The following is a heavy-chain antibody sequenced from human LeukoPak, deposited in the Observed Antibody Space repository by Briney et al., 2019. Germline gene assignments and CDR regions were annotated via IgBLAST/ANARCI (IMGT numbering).Heavy chain of an antibody. CDR1: GGTFSSYA. CDR3: ASWQWLVDYYGMDV. Sequence: ASVKVSCKASGGTFSSYAISWVRQATGQGLEWMGWMNPNSGNTGYAQKFQGRVTMTRNTSISTAYMELSSLRSEDTAVYYCASWQWLVDYYGMDVWGQGTTVTVSS. V-gene: IGHV1-8*02. D-gene: IGHD6-19*01. CDR2: MNPNSGNT. J-gene: IGHJ6*02.